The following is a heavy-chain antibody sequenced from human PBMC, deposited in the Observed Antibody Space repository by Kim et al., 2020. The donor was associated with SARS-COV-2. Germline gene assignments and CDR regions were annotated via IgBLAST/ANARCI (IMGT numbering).Heavy chain of an antibody. D-gene: IGHD1-1*01. CDR2: IYYTGAT. Sequence: SETLSLTCTVSGDSISSRSYYCAWFRQPLGKGLEWIGTIYYTGATYYNPSLKSRLTISVDTSKNQFSLNLRSVTATDTAVYYCARRGGIVNNYNYWGQGTLVTVSS. J-gene: IGHJ4*02. CDR3: ARRGGIVNNYNY. V-gene: IGHV4-39*01. CDR1: GDSISSRSYY.